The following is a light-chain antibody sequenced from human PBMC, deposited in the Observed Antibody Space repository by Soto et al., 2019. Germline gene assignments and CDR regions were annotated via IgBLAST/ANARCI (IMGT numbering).Light chain of an antibody. CDR2: WAS. Sequence: DIVMTQSPDSLAVSLGERATSNCKSSQSVFFNSNNKNYLAWYQQKPGQPPKLVIYWASTRESGVPDRFSGSGSGTDFTLTISSLQAEDVAVYYCQQYYNIPPTFCQGTKVEI. J-gene: IGKJ1*01. CDR1: QSVFFNSNNKNY. V-gene: IGKV4-1*01. CDR3: QQYYNIPPT.